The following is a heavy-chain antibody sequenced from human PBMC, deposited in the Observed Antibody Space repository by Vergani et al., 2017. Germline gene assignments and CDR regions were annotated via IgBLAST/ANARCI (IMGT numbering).Heavy chain of an antibody. V-gene: IGHV4-59*11. CDR2: IYYSGST. CDR1: GGSISSHY. D-gene: IGHD3-10*01. CDR3: ARWLITMVRGYFDY. Sequence: QVQLQESGPGLVKPSETLSLTCTVSGGSISSHYWSWIRQPPGKGLEWIGYIYYSGSTNYNPSLKSRVTISVDTSKNQFSLKLSSVTAADTAVYYCARWLITMVRGYFDYWGQGTLVTVSS. J-gene: IGHJ4*02.